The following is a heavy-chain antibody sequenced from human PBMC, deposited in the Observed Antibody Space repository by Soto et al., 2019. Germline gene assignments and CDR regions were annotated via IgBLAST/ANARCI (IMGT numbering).Heavy chain of an antibody. CDR1: GGSVSSGGYS. CDR3: VRLYCSGGSCSWFDP. Sequence: QVQLQESGSGLVKPSQTLSLTCAVSGGSVSSGGYSWTWIRQPPGKGLEWIGYIYHSGSTYYKPSLKSRVNISIDRSKNQFSLMLSSVTAADTAIYYCVRLYCSGGSCSWFDPWGQGTLVTVSS. CDR2: IYHSGST. J-gene: IGHJ5*02. D-gene: IGHD2-15*01. V-gene: IGHV4-30-2*01.